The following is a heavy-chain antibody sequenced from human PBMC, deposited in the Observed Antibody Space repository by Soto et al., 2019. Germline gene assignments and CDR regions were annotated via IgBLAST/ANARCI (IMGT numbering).Heavy chain of an antibody. CDR1: GFTFSGSA. CDR3: LSGFDP. J-gene: IGHJ5*02. Sequence: EVQLVESGGGLVQPGGSLKLSCAASGFTFSGSAMHWVRQASGKGLEWVGRIRSKANSYATAYAASVKGRFTISRDDAKNTAYLQMTSLKAEDTAVYYCLSGFDPWGQGTLVTVSS. V-gene: IGHV3-73*01. CDR2: IRSKANSYAT.